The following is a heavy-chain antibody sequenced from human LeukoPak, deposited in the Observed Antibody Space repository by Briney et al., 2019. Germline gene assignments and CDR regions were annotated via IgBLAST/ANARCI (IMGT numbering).Heavy chain of an antibody. Sequence: SGPTLVNPTQTLTLTCTFSDFSLSTPGLGVGWIRQPQGKAPEWLVINYYNDDKRYSPSLRSRLTITKDTSKNQVVLTMTNVDVVDTATYYCAHLVVTIDWRSYFDYWGQGILVTVSS. CDR2: NYYNDDK. V-gene: IGHV2-5*01. D-gene: IGHD3-9*01. CDR3: AHLVVTIDWRSYFDY. J-gene: IGHJ4*02. CDR1: DFSLSTPGLG.